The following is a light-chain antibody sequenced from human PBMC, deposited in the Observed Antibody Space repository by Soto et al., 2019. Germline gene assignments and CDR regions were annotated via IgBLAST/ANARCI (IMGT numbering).Light chain of an antibody. CDR3: CSYTASDIWV. J-gene: IGLJ3*02. CDR2: EVS. V-gene: IGLV2-14*01. CDR1: SSDVGGYNY. Sequence: QSALTQPASVSGSPGQSITISCTGTSSDVGGYNYVSWYQQHPGKAPKLMIYEVSNRPSGVPDRFSGSKSGNTASLTISGLQADDEADYFCCSYTASDIWVFGGGTKVTVL.